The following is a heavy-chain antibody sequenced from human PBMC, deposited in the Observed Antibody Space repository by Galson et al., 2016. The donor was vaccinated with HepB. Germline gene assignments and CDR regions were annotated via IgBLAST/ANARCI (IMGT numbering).Heavy chain of an antibody. CDR2: ISPNGSRK. Sequence: SLRLSCAASGFSFSIYWMLWVRQTPGKGLVWVSSISPNGSRKRYADFVKGRFTISRDNAGNTLYLQMNSLRDDDAAIYFCGRGPNTVSSPVDDWGQGTLVTVSS. J-gene: IGHJ4*02. CDR3: GRGPNTVSSPVDD. V-gene: IGHV3-74*01. CDR1: GFSFSIYW. D-gene: IGHD4-17*01.